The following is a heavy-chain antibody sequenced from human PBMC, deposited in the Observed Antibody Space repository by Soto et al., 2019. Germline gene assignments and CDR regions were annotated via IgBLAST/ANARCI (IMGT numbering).Heavy chain of an antibody. CDR1: GYTFTTSG. V-gene: IGHV1-18*01. Sequence: QVQLVQSGAEVKKPGASVKVSCKASGYTFTTSGITWVRQAPGQGLEGMGWISANNGNTNYAQNVQGRVTMTTDTSTSTAYMELRSLRTDDTAVYYCARCGNWNYASDSWGQGTLVTVS. CDR2: ISANNGNT. CDR3: ARCGNWNYASDS. J-gene: IGHJ4*02. D-gene: IGHD1-7*01.